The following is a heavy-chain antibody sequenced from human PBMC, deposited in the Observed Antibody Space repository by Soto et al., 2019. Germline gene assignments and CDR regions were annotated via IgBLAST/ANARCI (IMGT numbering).Heavy chain of an antibody. Sequence: EVQLVESGGGLVQPGGSLRLSCAASEFTFSDHWMHWVRQAPGEGRVWVSRLNSGGSTANYADFVKGRFTISRDNAKNTVYLPMNSLRVEDTAVYYCVRGARLEYYLDVWGKGTTVTVSS. J-gene: IGHJ6*03. CDR2: LNSGGSTA. CDR1: EFTFSDHW. CDR3: VRGARLEYYLDV. D-gene: IGHD1-1*01. V-gene: IGHV3-74*01.